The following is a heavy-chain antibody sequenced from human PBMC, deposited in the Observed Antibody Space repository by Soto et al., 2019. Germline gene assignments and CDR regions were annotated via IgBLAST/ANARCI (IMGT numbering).Heavy chain of an antibody. V-gene: IGHV3-23*01. CDR3: AKGLKNTIFGVVIRDYYYYYGMDV. CDR1: GFTFSSYA. D-gene: IGHD3-3*01. J-gene: IGHJ6*02. CDR2: ISGSGGST. Sequence: PWGSLRLSWAASGFTFSSYAMSWVRQAPGKGLEWVSAISGSGGSTYYADSVKGRFTISRDNSKNTLYLQMNSLRAEDTAVYYCAKGLKNTIFGVVIRDYYYYYGMDVWGQGXTVTVYS.